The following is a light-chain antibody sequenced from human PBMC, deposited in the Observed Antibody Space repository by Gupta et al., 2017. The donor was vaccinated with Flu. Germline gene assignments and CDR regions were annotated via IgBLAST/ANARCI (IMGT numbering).Light chain of an antibody. V-gene: IGKV3-11*01. CDR2: DAS. J-gene: IGKJ4*01. CDR3: QQRSNWPPLT. Sequence: EIVFTKSPSTFSLSRGERATLSCRASQSVSSYLVWYQQKPGQAPRLLIYDASNRATGIPARFSGSGSGTDFTLTISSLEPEDFAVYYCQQRSNWPPLTFGGGTKVEIK. CDR1: QSVSSY.